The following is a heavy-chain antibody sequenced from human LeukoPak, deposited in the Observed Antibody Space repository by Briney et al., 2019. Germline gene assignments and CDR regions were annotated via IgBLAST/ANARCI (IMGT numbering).Heavy chain of an antibody. CDR3: ARGPLIAAAHMDV. D-gene: IGHD6-13*01. CDR1: GFTFSSYE. Sequence: GGSLRLSCAASGFTFSSYEMNWVRQAPGKGLEWVSYISSSGSTRYYADSVKGRFTISRDNAKNSMYLQMNSLRAEDTAVYYCARGPLIAAAHMDVWGKGTTVTVSS. J-gene: IGHJ6*03. V-gene: IGHV3-48*03. CDR2: ISSSGSTR.